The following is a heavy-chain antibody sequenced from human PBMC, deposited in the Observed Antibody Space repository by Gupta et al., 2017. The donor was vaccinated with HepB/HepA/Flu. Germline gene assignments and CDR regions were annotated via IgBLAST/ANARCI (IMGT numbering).Heavy chain of an antibody. Sequence: EVPLVESGGGLVQPGGSLRLSCLASGFTFSTYWMTWVRRAPGRGLEWVANIRPDGSTQAYLGSVKGRFTISRDNAKNSLFLQMDSLTLEDTALYYCASGPDHGNYWGQGTLVTVXS. J-gene: IGHJ4*02. CDR2: IRPDGSTQ. V-gene: IGHV3-7*01. D-gene: IGHD1-1*01. CDR1: GFTFSTYW. CDR3: ASGPDHGNY.